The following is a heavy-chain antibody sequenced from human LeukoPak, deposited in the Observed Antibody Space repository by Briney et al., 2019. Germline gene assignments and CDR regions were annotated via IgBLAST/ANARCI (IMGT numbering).Heavy chain of an antibody. CDR2: ISGSGGST. D-gene: IGHD4-17*01. CDR1: GFTFSSHA. V-gene: IGHV3-23*01. J-gene: IGHJ4*02. Sequence: PGGSLRLSCAASGFTFSSHAMSWVRQAPGKGLEWVSAISGSGGSTYYADSVKGRFTISRDNSKNTLYLQMNSLRAEDTAVYYCAREGGDYGDSEGYWGQGTLVTVSS. CDR3: AREGGDYGDSEGY.